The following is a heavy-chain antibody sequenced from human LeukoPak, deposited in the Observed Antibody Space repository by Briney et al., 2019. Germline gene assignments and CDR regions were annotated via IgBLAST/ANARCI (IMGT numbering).Heavy chain of an antibody. CDR3: AKGRTVRGVIITQKYYFDY. CDR1: GFTFSSYW. D-gene: IGHD3-10*01. J-gene: IGHJ4*02. CDR2: ISGSGGST. V-gene: IGHV3-23*01. Sequence: GGSLRLSCAASGFTFSSYWMSWVRQAPGKGLEWVSAISGSGGSTYYADSVKGRFTISRDNSKNTLYLQMNSLRAEDTAVYYCAKGRTVRGVIITQKYYFDYWGQGTLVTVSS.